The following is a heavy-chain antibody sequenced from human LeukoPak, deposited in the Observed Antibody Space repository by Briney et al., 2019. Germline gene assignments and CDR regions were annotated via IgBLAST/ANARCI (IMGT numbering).Heavy chain of an antibody. CDR3: VRDLTSGARFDY. J-gene: IGHJ4*02. V-gene: IGHV3-23*01. CDR2: ISGSGGST. CDR1: GFTFSSYA. Sequence: PGGSLRLSCAASGFTFSSYAMSWVRQAPGKGLEWVSAISGSGGSTYYADSVKGRFTISRDNFRNTVSLEMSKLRPEDTALYYCVRDLTSGARFDYWGQGTLVTVSS. D-gene: IGHD3-9*01.